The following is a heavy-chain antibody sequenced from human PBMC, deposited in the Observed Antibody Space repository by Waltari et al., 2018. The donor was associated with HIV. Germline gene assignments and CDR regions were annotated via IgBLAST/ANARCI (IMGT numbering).Heavy chain of an antibody. Sequence: QVRLVQSGAEVKRPGSSVTVSCKTSGDSFSRHALGWVRQTPGQGLEWMGGVIPIFGTPTYPLDCQGRGSITAEESTSTAYLQLSNLTFQDTAVYYCARGRRYGLGNYYLWFDTWGQGARVTVSP. CDR1: GDSFSRHA. J-gene: IGHJ5*02. CDR2: VIPIFGTP. V-gene: IGHV1-69*13. CDR3: ARGRRYGLGNYYLWFDT. D-gene: IGHD3-10*01.